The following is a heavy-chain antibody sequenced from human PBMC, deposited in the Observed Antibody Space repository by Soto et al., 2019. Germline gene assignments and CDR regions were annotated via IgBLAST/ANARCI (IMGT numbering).Heavy chain of an antibody. J-gene: IGHJ3*02. CDR1: GGSISNYY. CDR3: ARDLRYCSGGSCFGRSHAFDI. V-gene: IGHV4-59*01. D-gene: IGHD2-15*01. Sequence: PSETKSLTCTVSGGSISNYYCRWIRQPPGKGLEWIGYIYYSGSTNYNPSLKSRVTISVDTSKNQFSLKLSSVTAADTAVYYCARDLRYCSGGSCFGRSHAFDIWGQGTMVTVS. CDR2: IYYSGST.